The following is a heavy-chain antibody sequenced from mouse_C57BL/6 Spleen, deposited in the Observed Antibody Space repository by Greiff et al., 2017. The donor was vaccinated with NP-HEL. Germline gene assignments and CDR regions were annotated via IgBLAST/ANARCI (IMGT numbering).Heavy chain of an antibody. J-gene: IGHJ3*01. D-gene: IGHD2-2*01. Sequence: EVMLVESGGGLVQPGGSMKLSCAASGFTFSDAWMDWVRQSPEKGLEWVAEIRNKANNHATYYAESVKGRFTISRDDSKSSVYLQMNSLRAEDTGIYYCTRNGNDPAWFAYWGQGTLVTVSA. CDR3: TRNGNDPAWFAY. V-gene: IGHV6-6*01. CDR1: GFTFSDAW. CDR2: IRNKANNHAT.